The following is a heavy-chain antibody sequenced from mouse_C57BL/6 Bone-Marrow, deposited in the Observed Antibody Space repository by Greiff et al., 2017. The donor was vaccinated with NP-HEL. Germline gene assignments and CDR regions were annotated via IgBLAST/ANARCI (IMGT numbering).Heavy chain of an antibody. Sequence: QVTLKESGPGILQPSQTLSLPCSFSGFSLSTFGMGVGWIRQPSGKGLEWLAHIWWDDDKYYNPALKSRLTISKDTSKNQVFLKIANVDTADTATYYCARSYYYGSSHYAMDYWGQGTSVTVSS. CDR2: IWWDDDK. CDR1: GFSLSTFGMG. D-gene: IGHD1-1*01. V-gene: IGHV8-8*01. CDR3: ARSYYYGSSHYAMDY. J-gene: IGHJ4*01.